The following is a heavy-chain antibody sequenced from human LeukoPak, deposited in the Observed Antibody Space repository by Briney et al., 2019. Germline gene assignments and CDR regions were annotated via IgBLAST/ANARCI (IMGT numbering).Heavy chain of an antibody. CDR2: IRYDGSNK. J-gene: IGHJ4*02. Sequence: GGSLRLSCAASGFTFSSYGMHWVRQAPGKGLEWVAFIRYDGSNKYYADSVKGRFTISRDNSKNTLYLQMNSLRAEGTAVYYCAKDMVRGVITVFDYWGQGTLVTVSS. CDR3: AKDMVRGVITVFDY. D-gene: IGHD3-10*01. CDR1: GFTFSSYG. V-gene: IGHV3-30*02.